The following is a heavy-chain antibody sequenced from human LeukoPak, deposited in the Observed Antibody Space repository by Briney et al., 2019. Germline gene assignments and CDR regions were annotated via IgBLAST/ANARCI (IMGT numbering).Heavy chain of an antibody. CDR1: GYTFTSHF. CDR3: ARDMDSGPDFFDY. D-gene: IGHD1-26*01. Sequence: GASVKVSCKASGYTFTSHFMHWVRRAPGQGLEWMGIINPRGGSTSYTQKFQGRVTMTRDTSTSTVYMELSSLRSDDTAVYYCARDMDSGPDFFDYWGLGTLVTVSS. J-gene: IGHJ4*02. V-gene: IGHV1-46*01. CDR2: INPRGGST.